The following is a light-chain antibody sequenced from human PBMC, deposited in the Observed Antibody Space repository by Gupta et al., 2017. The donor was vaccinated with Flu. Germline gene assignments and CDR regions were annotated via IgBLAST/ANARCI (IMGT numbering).Light chain of an antibody. CDR2: WGS. Sequence: EIVMTQSPLPLPVIPGEPAAISCRSSQSLLDSNGFNYLDWYVQKSGQSPQLLIYWGSIRASGVPDRFSGSGSGTDFTLRINRVEAEDVGVYYCMQGLKTPQTFGQGTKVEIK. J-gene: IGKJ1*01. CDR1: QSLLDSNGFNY. V-gene: IGKV2-28*01. CDR3: MQGLKTPQT.